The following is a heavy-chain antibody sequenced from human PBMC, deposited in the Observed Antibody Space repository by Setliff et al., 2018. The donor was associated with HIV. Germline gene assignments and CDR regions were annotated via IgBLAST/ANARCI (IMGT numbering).Heavy chain of an antibody. D-gene: IGHD2-15*01. V-gene: IGHV4-61*02. CDR3: ARNPCSGGSCPDAFDI. CDR1: GGSIGSGSYY. Sequence: PSETLSLTCTVSGGSIGSGSYYWTWIRQPAGKGLEWIGRIYTSGNINYNPSLKSRVTISVDTSKNQFSLKLSSVTAADTAVYYCARNPCSGGSCPDAFDIWGQGTMVTVSS. J-gene: IGHJ3*02. CDR2: IYTSGNI.